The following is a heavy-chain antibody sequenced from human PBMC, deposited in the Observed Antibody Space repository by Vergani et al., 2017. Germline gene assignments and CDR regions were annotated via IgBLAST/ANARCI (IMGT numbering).Heavy chain of an antibody. CDR3: ARVGVYCSSTSCYGYYYYMDV. V-gene: IGHV1-69*01. CDR1: GGTFSSYA. J-gene: IGHJ6*03. Sequence: QVQLVQSGAEVKKPGSSVKVSCKASGGTFSSYAISWVRQAPGQGLEWMGGIIPIFGTANYAQKFQGRVTITADESTSTAYVELSSLRSEGTAVYYCARVGVYCSSTSCYGYYYYMDVWGKGTTVTVSS. CDR2: IIPIFGTA. D-gene: IGHD2-2*01.